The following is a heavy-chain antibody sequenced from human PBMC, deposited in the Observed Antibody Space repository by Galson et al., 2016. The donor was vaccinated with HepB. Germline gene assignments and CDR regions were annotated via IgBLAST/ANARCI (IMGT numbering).Heavy chain of an antibody. Sequence: LTCAVSGDSMTRNWWSWVRQPPGMGPEWIGEVSHTGRTNYKSSLASRATISMDMSKNQLSLELTSVTAADTAVYYCARVDGLWSGIPYYWYFDLWGRGTLVTVSA. CDR1: GDSMTRNW. D-gene: IGHD3-3*01. V-gene: IGHV4-4*02. CDR2: VSHTGRT. CDR3: ARVDGLWSGIPYYWYFDL. J-gene: IGHJ2*01.